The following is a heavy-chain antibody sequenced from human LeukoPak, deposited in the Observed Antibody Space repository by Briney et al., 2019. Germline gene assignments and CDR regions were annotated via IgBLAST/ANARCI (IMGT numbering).Heavy chain of an antibody. J-gene: IGHJ4*02. CDR3: VRSDDFWSGYYGY. D-gene: IGHD3-3*01. CDR2: IFYSGST. V-gene: IGHV4-61*05. Sequence: SETLSLTCTVSGGSISSSSYYWGWIRQPPGKGLEWIGYIFYSGSTNYNPSLKSRVTISVDTSKNQFSLKLGSVTAADTAVYYCVRSDDFWSGYYGYWGQGTLVTVSS. CDR1: GGSISSSSYY.